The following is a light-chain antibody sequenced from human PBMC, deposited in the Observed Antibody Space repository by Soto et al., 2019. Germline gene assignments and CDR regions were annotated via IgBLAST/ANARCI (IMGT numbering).Light chain of an antibody. J-gene: IGKJ1*01. CDR2: HAS. Sequence: DIQMTKSPSTLSASVGDRVTITCRASQSISNWLAWYQQKPRKAPKLLIYHASSLETGVPSRFSGSGSGTEFTLTITGLQPDDFATYYCQQYDSFSWTFGQGTKLEIK. CDR3: QQYDSFSWT. V-gene: IGKV1-5*01. CDR1: QSISNW.